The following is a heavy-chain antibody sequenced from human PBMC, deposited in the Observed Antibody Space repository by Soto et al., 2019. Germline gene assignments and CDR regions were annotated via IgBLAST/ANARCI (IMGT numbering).Heavy chain of an antibody. Sequence: QVQLQESGPGLVKPSQTLSLTCTVSGGSISSGDYYWNWIRQPPGKGLAWIGYIYYSGSSYYHPSLKSRVTTSVDTSKNQVSLKLSSVTAADTAVYYCVRGRYCSSTSGHWGLDWFDPWGQGTLVIVSS. J-gene: IGHJ5*02. V-gene: IGHV4-30-4*01. CDR1: GGSISSGDYY. D-gene: IGHD2-2*01. CDR3: VRGRYCSSTSGHWGLDWFDP. CDR2: IYYSGSS.